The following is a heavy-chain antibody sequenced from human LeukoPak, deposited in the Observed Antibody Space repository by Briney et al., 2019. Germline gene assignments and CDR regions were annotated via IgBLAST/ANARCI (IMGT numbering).Heavy chain of an antibody. CDR1: GGSISSYY. CDR3: ARHEGRSYSSGWYGFFDY. V-gene: IGHV4-59*08. D-gene: IGHD6-19*01. Sequence: PSETLSLTCTVSGGSISSYYWSWIRQPPGEGLEWIGSIYYSGSTNYNPSLKSRVTMSVDTSKNHFSLKLSSVTAADTAVYYCARHEGRSYSSGWYGFFDYWGQGTLVTVSA. J-gene: IGHJ4*02. CDR2: IYYSGST.